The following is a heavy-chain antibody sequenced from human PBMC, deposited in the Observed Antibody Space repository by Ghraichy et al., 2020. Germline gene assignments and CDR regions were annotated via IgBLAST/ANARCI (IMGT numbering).Heavy chain of an antibody. V-gene: IGHV3-23*01. CDR2: ISGGGVST. D-gene: IGHD3-10*01. CDR1: GFTFGNYA. Sequence: GGSLRLSCAASGFTFGNYAMNWVRQAPGKGLEWVSGISGGGVSTYYAESVEGRFTISRDNSKNTLYLQMNSLRVEDTAIFYCTKHPRSGNTRYHYYAMAVWGQGTTVTVSS. J-gene: IGHJ6*02. CDR3: TKHPRSGNTRYHYYAMAV.